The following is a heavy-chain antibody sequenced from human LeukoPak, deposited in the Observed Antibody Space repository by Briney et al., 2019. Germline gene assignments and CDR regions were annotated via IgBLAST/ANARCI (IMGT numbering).Heavy chain of an antibody. CDR2: INPNSGGT. Sequence: ASVKISCKASGYTFTGYYMHWVRQAPGRGLEWMGWINPNSGGTNYAQKFQGRVTMTRDTSISTAYMELSRLRSDDTAVYYCARGAYSSGWYLDYWGQGTLVAVSS. V-gene: IGHV1-2*02. D-gene: IGHD6-19*01. CDR3: ARGAYSSGWYLDY. CDR1: GYTFTGYY. J-gene: IGHJ4*02.